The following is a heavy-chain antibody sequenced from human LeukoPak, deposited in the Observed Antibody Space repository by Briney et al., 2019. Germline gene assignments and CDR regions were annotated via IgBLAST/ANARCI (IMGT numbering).Heavy chain of an antibody. Sequence: GGSLRLSCAASGFTFSSYWMSWVRQAPGKGLEWVANIKQDGSEKYYVDSVKGRFTISRDNAKNSLYLQMNSLRAEDTAVYHCARDKWYYDILTGYPLDYWGQGTLVTVSS. CDR1: GFTFSSYW. J-gene: IGHJ4*02. CDR2: IKQDGSEK. CDR3: ARDKWYYDILTGYPLDY. D-gene: IGHD3-9*01. V-gene: IGHV3-7*01.